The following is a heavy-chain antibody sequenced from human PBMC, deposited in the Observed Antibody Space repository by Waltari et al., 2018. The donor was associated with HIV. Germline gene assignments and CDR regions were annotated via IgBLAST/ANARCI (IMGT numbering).Heavy chain of an antibody. CDR3: ARGESVAVSNIPPGYRFDF. J-gene: IGHJ4*02. Sequence: QVQLVPSGAELKTPGASVESSCSASGYSFTAYYIHCVRPAPGQGLQWMGRINPISGSTNIPLTFQGRITMTRDTSSGAVFTELRGLKFNDTALYYCARGESVAVSNIPPGYRFDFWGQGTLITVSS. D-gene: IGHD2-15*01. V-gene: IGHV1-2*06. CDR1: GYSFTAYY. CDR2: INPISGST.